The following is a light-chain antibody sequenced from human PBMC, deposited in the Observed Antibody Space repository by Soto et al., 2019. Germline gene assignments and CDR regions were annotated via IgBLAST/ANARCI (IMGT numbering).Light chain of an antibody. CDR2: GAF. V-gene: IGKV3-15*01. CDR3: QQYNDWPLT. J-gene: IGKJ1*01. CDR1: QSVSSN. Sequence: EILMTQSPVTLSVSPGERATLSCRASQSVSSNLDWYQQKPGQAPSLLIYGAFTRATGIPARFSGTGSGTEFTLTISSLQSEDLALYYCQQYNDWPLTFGQGTKVEI.